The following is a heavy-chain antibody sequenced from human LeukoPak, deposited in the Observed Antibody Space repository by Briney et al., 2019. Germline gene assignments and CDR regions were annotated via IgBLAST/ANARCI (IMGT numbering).Heavy chain of an antibody. CDR1: GGSISSYY. J-gene: IGHJ3*02. CDR3: ARDDYYDSSGCDDAFDI. Sequence: SETLSLTCTVSGGSISSYYWSLIRQPAGKGLEWIGRIYTSGSTNYNPSLKSRVTMSVDTSKNQFSLKLSSVTAADTAVYYCARDDYYDSSGCDDAFDIWGQGTMVTVSS. D-gene: IGHD3-22*01. V-gene: IGHV4-4*07. CDR2: IYTSGST.